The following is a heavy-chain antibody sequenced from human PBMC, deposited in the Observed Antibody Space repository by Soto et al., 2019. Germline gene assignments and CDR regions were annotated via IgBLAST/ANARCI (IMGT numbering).Heavy chain of an antibody. D-gene: IGHD3-10*01. CDR1: GGSISSYY. J-gene: IGHJ5*02. CDR3: ARDYYGSGSYYTPNNWFDP. CDR2: IYYSGST. Sequence: SETLSLTCTVSGGSISSYYWSWIRQPPGKGLEWIGYIYYSGSTNYNPSLKSRVTISVDTSKNQFSLKLSSVTAADTAVYYCARDYYGSGSYYTPNNWFDPWGQGTLVTVSS. V-gene: IGHV4-59*01.